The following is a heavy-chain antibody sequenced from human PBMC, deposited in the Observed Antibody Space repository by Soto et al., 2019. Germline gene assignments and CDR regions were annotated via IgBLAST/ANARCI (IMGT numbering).Heavy chain of an antibody. D-gene: IGHD4-4*01. CDR1: GGSISSSSYY. J-gene: IGHJ6*02. V-gene: IGHV4-39*01. Sequence: QLQLQESGPGLVKPSETLSLTCTVSGGSISSSSYYWGWIRQPPGKGLEWIGSIYYSGSTYYNPSLKSRVTIPVDTSKNQFSLKLSSVTAADTAVYYCARALQYSYYYYGMDVWGQGTTVTVSS. CDR3: ARALQYSYYYYGMDV. CDR2: IYYSGST.